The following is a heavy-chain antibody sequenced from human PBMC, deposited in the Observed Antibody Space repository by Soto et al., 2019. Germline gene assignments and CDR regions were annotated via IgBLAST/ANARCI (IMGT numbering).Heavy chain of an antibody. V-gene: IGHV4-34*01. CDR2: INHSGST. Sequence: QVQLQQWGAGLLKPSETLSLTCAVYGGSFSGYYWSWIRQPPGKGLEWIGEINHSGSTNYNPSLKSRVTISVDTSKNQFSLKLSSVTAADTAVYYCARWRLRLFDYWGQGTLVTVSS. CDR3: ARWRLRLFDY. J-gene: IGHJ4*02. CDR1: GGSFSGYY. D-gene: IGHD5-12*01.